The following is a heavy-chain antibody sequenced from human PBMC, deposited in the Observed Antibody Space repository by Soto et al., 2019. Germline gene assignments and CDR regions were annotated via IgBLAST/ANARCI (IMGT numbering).Heavy chain of an antibody. CDR1: GYTFTSYY. CDR2: INPSGGST. CDR3: ARSRGVMDTAMVPFDY. D-gene: IGHD5-18*01. V-gene: IGHV1-46*01. Sequence: QVQLVQSGAEVKKPGASVKVSCKASGYTFTSYYMHWVRQAPGQGLEWMGIINPSGGSTSYAQKFQGRVTMTRDTSTSTVYMELSSLRSEDTAVYYCARSRGVMDTAMVPFDYWGQGTLVTVSS. J-gene: IGHJ4*02.